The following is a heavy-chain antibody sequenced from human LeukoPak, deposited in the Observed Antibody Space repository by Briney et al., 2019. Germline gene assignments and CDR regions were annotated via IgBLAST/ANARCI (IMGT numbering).Heavy chain of an antibody. CDR3: ARFKGSAPPCDFDY. J-gene: IGHJ4*02. Sequence: SETLSLTCTVSGGSISNFHWGWIRQPPVKGLEWIGYIYYSGSFNYNPSLKSRVTISVDTSKNQFSLKLSSGIAADTTVYYCARFKGSAPPCDFDYWGQGTVVTVSS. CDR2: IYYSGSF. V-gene: IGHV4-59*08. CDR1: GGSISNFH.